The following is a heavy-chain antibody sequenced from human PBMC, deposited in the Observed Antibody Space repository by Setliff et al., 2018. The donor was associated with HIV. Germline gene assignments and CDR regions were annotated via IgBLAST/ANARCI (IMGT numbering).Heavy chain of an antibody. Sequence: TCAVYGGPLSGHYWSWIRQPPGQGLEWIGETSHSGSTYYNPSLKSRVTISVDTSKNQFSLNLNSVTAADTAVYYCTIEGAGTIVYSWGQGTLVTVSS. D-gene: IGHD6-19*01. CDR2: TSHSGST. CDR3: TIEGAGTIVYS. CDR1: GGPLSGHY. J-gene: IGHJ4*02. V-gene: IGHV4-34*01.